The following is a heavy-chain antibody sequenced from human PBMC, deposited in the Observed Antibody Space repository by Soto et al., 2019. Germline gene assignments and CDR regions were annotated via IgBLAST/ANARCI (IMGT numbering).Heavy chain of an antibody. CDR1: VFTFSSYA. J-gene: IGHJ4*02. D-gene: IGHD6-19*01. V-gene: IGHV3-64*01. CDR2: ISSNGGST. Sequence: EVQLVESGGGLVQPGGSLRLSCAASVFTFSSYAMHWVRQAPGKGLEYGSAISSNGGSTYYANSVKGRFTISRDNSKNTLYLQMGSRRAEDKAEYYCARVPEAGQWMDFDYWGQGTLVTVSS. CDR3: ARVPEAGQWMDFDY.